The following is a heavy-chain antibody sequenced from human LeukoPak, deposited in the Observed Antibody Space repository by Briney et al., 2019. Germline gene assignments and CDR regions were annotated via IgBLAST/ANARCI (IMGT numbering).Heavy chain of an antibody. J-gene: IGHJ5*02. Sequence: SETLSLTCTVSGGSISSYYWSWIRQPPGKGLEWIGYIYTSGGTNYNPSLKSRVTISVDTSKNQFSLKLSSVTAADTAVYYCASAGYCSSTSCSHFGWWFDPWGQGTLVTVSS. CDR1: GGSISSYY. CDR2: IYTSGGT. D-gene: IGHD2-2*01. CDR3: ASAGYCSSTSCSHFGWWFDP. V-gene: IGHV4-4*09.